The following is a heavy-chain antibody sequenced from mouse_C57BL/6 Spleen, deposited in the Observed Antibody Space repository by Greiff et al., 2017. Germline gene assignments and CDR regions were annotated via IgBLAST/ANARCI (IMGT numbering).Heavy chain of an antibody. CDR2: INPSNGGT. Sequence: QVHVKQPGTELVKPGASVKLSCKASGYTFTSYWMHWVKQRPGQGLEWIGNINPSNGGTNYNEKFKSKATLTVDKSSSTAYMQLSSLTSEDSAVYYCAREGSSWDGKDYWGQGTTLTVSS. J-gene: IGHJ2*01. CDR1: GYTFTSYW. CDR3: AREGSSWDGKDY. V-gene: IGHV1-53*01. D-gene: IGHD4-1*01.